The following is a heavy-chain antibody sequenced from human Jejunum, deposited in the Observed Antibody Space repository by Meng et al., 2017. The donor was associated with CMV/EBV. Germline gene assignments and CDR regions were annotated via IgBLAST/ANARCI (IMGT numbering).Heavy chain of an antibody. D-gene: IGHD3-16*01. Sequence: CVASGFTFSPYWMSWVRQTPWKGLEWVANINQHGSEESYVGSEKGRFIISRDNAKNSLYLQMNSLRAEDTAVYYCARGGGNTRFDYWGQGTLVTVSS. CDR1: GFTFSPYW. V-gene: IGHV3-7*01. CDR2: INQHGSEE. J-gene: IGHJ4*02. CDR3: ARGGGNTRFDY.